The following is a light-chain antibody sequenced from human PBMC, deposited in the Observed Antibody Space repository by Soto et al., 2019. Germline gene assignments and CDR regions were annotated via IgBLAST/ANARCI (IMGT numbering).Light chain of an antibody. J-gene: IGKJ5*01. CDR1: QSISVW. CDR3: QQSYSTHPIT. Sequence: DIHMTQSPSSLSASVGYRFTITCRASQSISVWLAWYQQKPVTAHKLLXYAASSLQSGVPSRFSGSGSGTDFTLTISSLQHEDFATYYCQQSYSTHPITFGQGTRLEIK. CDR2: AAS. V-gene: IGKV1-39*01.